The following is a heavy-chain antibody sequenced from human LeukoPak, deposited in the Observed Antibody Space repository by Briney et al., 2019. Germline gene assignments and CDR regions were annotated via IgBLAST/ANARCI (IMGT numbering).Heavy chain of an antibody. CDR2: ISGSGAST. D-gene: IGHD3-10*01. V-gene: IGHV3-23*01. CDR3: AKAVSMVRGVISY. Sequence: PGGSLRLSCAASGFTFSSYAMRWVRQAPGKGVGWVSAISGSGASTYYAASVKGRFTISRDNSKNTLYLQMNSLRAEDTAVYYCAKAVSMVRGVISYWGQGTLVTVSS. CDR1: GFTFSSYA. J-gene: IGHJ4*02.